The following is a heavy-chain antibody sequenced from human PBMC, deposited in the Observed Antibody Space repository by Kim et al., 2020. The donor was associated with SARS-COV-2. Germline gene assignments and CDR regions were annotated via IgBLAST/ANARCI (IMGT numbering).Heavy chain of an antibody. CDR3: ARGGDLDS. J-gene: IGHJ4*02. V-gene: IGHV4-4*02. Sequence: SGNTNDMPSLKGRITISVDKSKNQFSLKLISVTAADTAVYYCARGGDLDSWGPGTLVTVSS. CDR2: SGNT. D-gene: IGHD3-10*01.